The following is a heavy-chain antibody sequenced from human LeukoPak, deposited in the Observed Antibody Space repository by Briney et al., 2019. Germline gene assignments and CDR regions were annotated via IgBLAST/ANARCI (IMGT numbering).Heavy chain of an antibody. V-gene: IGHV3-21*01. J-gene: IGHJ6*03. D-gene: IGHD6-13*01. CDR3: AREISGPLAAAGGYYYYYMDV. Sequence: GGSLRLSCAASGFTVSSNYMNWVRQAPGKGLEWVSSISSSSSYIYYADSVKGRFTISRDNAKNSLYLQMNSLRAEDTAVYYCAREISGPLAAAGGYYYYYMDVWGKGTTVTISS. CDR2: ISSSSSYI. CDR1: GFTVSSNY.